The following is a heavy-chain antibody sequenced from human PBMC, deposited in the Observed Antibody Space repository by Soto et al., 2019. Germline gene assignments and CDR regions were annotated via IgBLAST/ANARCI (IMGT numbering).Heavy chain of an antibody. CDR2: INHSGST. J-gene: IGHJ4*02. Sequence: QVQLQQWGAGLLKPSETLSLTCAVYGGSFSGYYWSWIRQPPGKGLEWIGEINHSGSTNYNPSLKSRVTISVDTSKNHFSLTLSSVTAADTAVNYCARGLKGWNYVGYYFDYWGQGTLVTVSS. CDR1: GGSFSGYY. CDR3: ARGLKGWNYVGYYFDY. V-gene: IGHV4-34*01. D-gene: IGHD1-7*01.